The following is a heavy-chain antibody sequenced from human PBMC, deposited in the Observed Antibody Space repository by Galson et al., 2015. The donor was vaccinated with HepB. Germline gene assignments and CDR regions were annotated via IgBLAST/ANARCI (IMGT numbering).Heavy chain of an antibody. V-gene: IGHV3-53*01. Sequence: SLRLSCAASGFTVNNYMSWVRQAPGKGLEWVSVLDSGGTDHYADSVKGRFTISRDNSRNILYLQMNSLRADDTAVYYCAGSLAVAGTGFDYWGQGTLVTVSS. CDR3: AGSLAVAGTGFDY. J-gene: IGHJ4*02. D-gene: IGHD6-19*01. CDR2: LDSGGTD. CDR1: GFTVNNY.